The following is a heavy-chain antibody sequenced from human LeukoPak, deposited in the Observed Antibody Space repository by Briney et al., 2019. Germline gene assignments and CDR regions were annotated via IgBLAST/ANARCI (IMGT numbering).Heavy chain of an antibody. V-gene: IGHV4-4*07. D-gene: IGHD1-26*01. CDR3: ARAIEVGAMTPFDY. CDR2: YYPNGNT. CDR1: GGSISADY. J-gene: IGHJ4*02. Sequence: SETLFLTCSVSGGSISADYWIWIRQPAGKGLEYIGRYYPNGNTNYNPSLQSRVTMSVDTSKNQFSLELRSVTAADTAVYYCARAIEVGAMTPFDYWGQGTLVTVSS.